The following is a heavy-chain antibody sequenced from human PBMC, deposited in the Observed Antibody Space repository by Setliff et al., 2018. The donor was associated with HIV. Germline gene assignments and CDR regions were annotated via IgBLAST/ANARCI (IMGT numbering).Heavy chain of an antibody. V-gene: IGHV4-39*07. CDR2: IYYSGTT. J-gene: IGHJ5*02. Sequence: PSETLSLTCTVSGGSISSSSYYWGWIRQPPGKGLEWIGSIYYSGTTNYNPSLKSRVTISVDTSKNQFSLKLSSVTAADTAVYYCAGSCFPGGFDPWGQGTLVTVSS. CDR3: AGSCFPGGFDP. CDR1: GGSISSSSYY. D-gene: IGHD2-15*01.